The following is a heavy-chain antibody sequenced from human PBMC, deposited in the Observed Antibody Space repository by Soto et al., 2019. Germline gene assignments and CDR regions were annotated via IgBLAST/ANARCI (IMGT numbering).Heavy chain of an antibody. J-gene: IGHJ5*02. CDR2: IYYSGST. CDR1: GGSISSGGYY. V-gene: IGHV4-31*03. D-gene: IGHD2-15*01. Sequence: PSETLSLTCTVSGGSISSGGYYWSWIRQHPGKGLEWIGYIYYSGSTYYNPSLKSRVTISVDTSKNQFSLKLSSVTAADTAVYYCARDHLAYCSGGSCQPGGWFDTWGQGTLVPVSS. CDR3: ARDHLAYCSGGSCQPGGWFDT.